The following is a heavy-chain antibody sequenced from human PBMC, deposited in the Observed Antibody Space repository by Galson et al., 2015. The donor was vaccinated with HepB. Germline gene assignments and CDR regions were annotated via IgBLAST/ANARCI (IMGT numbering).Heavy chain of an antibody. CDR2: ISGSGGST. V-gene: IGHV3-23*01. CDR3: AKVGYGGNRFVYYYYGMDV. J-gene: IGHJ6*02. CDR1: GFTFSSYA. Sequence: SLRLSCAASGFTFSSYAMSWVRQAPGKGLEWVSAISGSGGSTYYADSVKGRFTISRDNSKNTLYLQMNSLRAEDTAVYYCAKVGYGGNRFVYYYYGMDVWGQGTTVTVSS. D-gene: IGHD4-23*01.